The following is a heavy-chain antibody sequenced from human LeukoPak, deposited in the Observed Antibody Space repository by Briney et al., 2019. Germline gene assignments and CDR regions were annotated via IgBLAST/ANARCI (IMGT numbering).Heavy chain of an antibody. D-gene: IGHD3-16*02. CDR1: GGSISSYY. J-gene: IGHJ4*02. CDR3: ARGRPTVWGSYRLHYYFDY. Sequence: SETLSLTCTVSGGSISSYYWSWIRQPPGKGLEWIGYIYYSGSTNYNPSLKSRVTISVDTSKNQFSLKLSSVTAADTAVYYRARGRPTVWGSYRLHYYFDYWGQGTLVTVSS. V-gene: IGHV4-59*01. CDR2: IYYSGST.